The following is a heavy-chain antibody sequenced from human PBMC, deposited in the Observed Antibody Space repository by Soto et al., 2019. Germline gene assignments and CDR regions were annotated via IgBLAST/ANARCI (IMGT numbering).Heavy chain of an antibody. J-gene: IGHJ3*02. V-gene: IGHV1-69*13. CDR3: ARIPNYYDSSGYSIPHAFDI. CDR1: GGTFSSYA. D-gene: IGHD3-22*01. CDR2: IIPIFGTA. Sequence: SVKVSCKASGGTFSSYAISWVRQAPGQGLEWMGGIIPIFGTANYAQKFQGRVTITADESTSTAYMELSSLRSEDTAVYYCARIPNYYDSSGYSIPHAFDIWGQGTMVTVS.